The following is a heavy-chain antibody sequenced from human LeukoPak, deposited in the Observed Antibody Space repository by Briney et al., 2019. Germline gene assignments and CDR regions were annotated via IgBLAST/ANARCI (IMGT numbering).Heavy chain of an antibody. J-gene: IGHJ3*02. Sequence: SETLSLTCTVSGGSISSYYWSWIRQPPGKGLEWIGYIYYSGSTNYNPSLKSRVTISVDTSKNQFSLKLSSVTAADTAVYYCARDLFYYDSSGRRGAFDIWGQGTMVTVSS. D-gene: IGHD3-22*01. V-gene: IGHV4-59*01. CDR1: GGSISSYY. CDR2: IYYSGST. CDR3: ARDLFYYDSSGRRGAFDI.